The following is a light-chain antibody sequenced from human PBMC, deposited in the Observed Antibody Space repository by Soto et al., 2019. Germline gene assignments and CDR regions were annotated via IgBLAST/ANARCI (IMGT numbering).Light chain of an antibody. J-gene: IGLJ1*01. CDR3: SSYTSSSTLYV. CDR1: SSDVGGYNY. V-gene: IGLV2-14*01. Sequence: QSLLTQPASVSGSPGQSITISCTGTSSDVGGYNYVSWYQQHPGRAPKLMIYDVSNRPSGVSNRFSGSTSGNTASLTISGLQAEDEADYYCSSYTSSSTLYVFGTGTKVTVL. CDR2: DVS.